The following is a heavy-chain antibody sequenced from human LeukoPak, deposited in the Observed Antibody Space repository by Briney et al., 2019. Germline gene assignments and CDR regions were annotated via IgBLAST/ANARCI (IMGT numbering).Heavy chain of an antibody. V-gene: IGHV1-69*04. CDR3: ARDPLVDAFDI. Sequence: SVKVSCKASGYTFTSYDINWVRQAPGQGLEWMGRIIPILGIANYAQKFQGRVTITADKSTSTAYMELSSLRSEDTAVYYCARDPLVDAFDIWGQGTMVTVSS. D-gene: IGHD2-15*01. CDR2: IIPILGIA. J-gene: IGHJ3*02. CDR1: GYTFTSYD.